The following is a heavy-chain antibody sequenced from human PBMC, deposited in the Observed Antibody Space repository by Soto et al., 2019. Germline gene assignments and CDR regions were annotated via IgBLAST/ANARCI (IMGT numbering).Heavy chain of an antibody. CDR3: AGAVNYDFWSGYAHYYYYYMDV. V-gene: IGHV3-48*01. J-gene: IGHJ6*03. CDR1: GFTFSSYS. D-gene: IGHD3-3*01. Sequence: GGSLRLSCAASGFTFSSYSMNWVRQAPGKGLEWVSYISSSSSTTYYADSVKGRFTISRDNAKNSLYLQMNSLRAEDTAVYYCAGAVNYDFWSGYAHYYYYYMDVWGKGTTVTVSS. CDR2: ISSSSSTT.